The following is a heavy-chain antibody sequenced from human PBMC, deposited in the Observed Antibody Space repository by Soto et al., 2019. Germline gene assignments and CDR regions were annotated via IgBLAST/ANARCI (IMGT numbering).Heavy chain of an antibody. CDR2: INQDGSEK. CDR3: ASDSGYKRPLSYYFDX. Sequence: GGSLRLSCAASGFTFSSYWMSWVRQAPGKGLEWVSNINQDGSEKYYVYSVKGRFTISRDNAKNSLYLQMNSLRAEDTAVYYCASDSGYKRPLSYYFDXWGQGTLFTVSX. CDR1: GFTFSSYW. J-gene: IGHJ4*02. D-gene: IGHD3-22*01. V-gene: IGHV3-7*03.